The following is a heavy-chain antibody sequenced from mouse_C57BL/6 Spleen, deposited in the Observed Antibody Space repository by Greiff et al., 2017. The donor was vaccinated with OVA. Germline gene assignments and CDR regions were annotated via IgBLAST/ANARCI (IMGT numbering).Heavy chain of an antibody. Sequence: QVQLQQPGAELVKPGASVKLSCKASGYTFTSYWMHWVKQRPGQGLEWIGMIHPNSGSTNYNEKFKSKATLTVDKSSSTAYMQLSSLTSEDSAVYYCASLYYYGSRFDVWGTGTTVTVSS. D-gene: IGHD1-1*01. CDR2: IHPNSGST. CDR1: GYTFTSYW. V-gene: IGHV1-64*01. CDR3: ASLYYYGSRFDV. J-gene: IGHJ1*03.